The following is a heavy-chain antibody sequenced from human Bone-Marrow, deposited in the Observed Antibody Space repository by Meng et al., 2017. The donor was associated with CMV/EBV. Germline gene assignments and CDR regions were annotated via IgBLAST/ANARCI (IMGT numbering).Heavy chain of an antibody. J-gene: IGHJ4*02. CDR2: IYYSGSS. CDR1: GGSISSSSYY. CDR3: ARSSGWYLQLDS. V-gene: IGHV4-39*07. D-gene: IGHD6-19*01. Sequence: SETLSLTCTVSGGSISSSSYYWGWIRQPLGKGLEWIGYIYYSGSSYYNPSLESRVTMSVDTSKNHFSLNLNSVTAADTAIYYCARSSGWYLQLDSWGQGALVTVSS.